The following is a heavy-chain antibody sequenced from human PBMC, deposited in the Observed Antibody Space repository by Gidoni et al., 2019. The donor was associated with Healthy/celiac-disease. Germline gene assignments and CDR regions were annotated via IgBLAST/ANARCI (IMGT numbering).Heavy chain of an antibody. CDR1: GFTFSSYA. CDR2: ISGSGGST. J-gene: IGHJ4*02. D-gene: IGHD2-21*01. Sequence: EVQLLESGGGLVQPGGSLRLSCAASGFTFSSYAMSWVRQAPGKGLEWVSAISGSGGSTYYADSVKGRFTISRDNSTNTLYLQMNSLRAEDTAVYYCAKADLVVVIATLFDYWGQGTLVTVSS. CDR3: AKADLVVVIATLFDY. V-gene: IGHV3-23*01.